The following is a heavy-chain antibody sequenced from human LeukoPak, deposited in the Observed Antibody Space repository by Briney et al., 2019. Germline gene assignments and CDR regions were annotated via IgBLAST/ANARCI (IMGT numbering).Heavy chain of an antibody. CDR1: GGTFSSYA. V-gene: IGHV1-69*01. CDR2: IIPIFGTA. Sequence: ASVNVSCKASGGTFSSYAISWVRQAPGQGLEWMGGIIPIFGTANYAQKFQGRVTITADESTSTAYMELSSLRSEDTAVYYCARAGSGSYSGGFTDYWGQGTLVTVSS. J-gene: IGHJ4*02. D-gene: IGHD1-26*01. CDR3: ARAGSGSYSGGFTDY.